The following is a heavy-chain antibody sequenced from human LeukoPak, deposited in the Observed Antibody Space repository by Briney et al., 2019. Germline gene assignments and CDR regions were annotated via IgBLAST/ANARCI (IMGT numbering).Heavy chain of an antibody. CDR1: GFTFSSYA. CDR2: IAYDGSDK. D-gene: IGHD3-9*01. V-gene: IGHV3-30*04. J-gene: IGHJ4*02. CDR3: ARYSPPAYYDISTAYSTGFDY. Sequence: GRSLRLSCAASGFTFSSYAMHWVRQAPGKGLEWVALIAYDGSDKYYTDSVKGRFTISRDNSKNTVYLQMNSLKPEDTGVYYCARYSPPAYYDISTAYSTGFDYWGQGTLVTVST.